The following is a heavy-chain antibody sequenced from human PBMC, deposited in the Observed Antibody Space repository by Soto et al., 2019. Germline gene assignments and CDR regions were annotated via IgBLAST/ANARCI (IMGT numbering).Heavy chain of an antibody. CDR3: ARDLFQSRYCSGGSCYPVASEY. D-gene: IGHD2-15*01. Sequence: GGSLRLSCAASGFTFDGYAMHLFRPAPGKGLEGVSGISWNSGSIGHAASVKCRFTISRDNAKTSLYLQMNRLRAEDTAVYYCARDLFQSRYCSGGSCYPVASEYWGHGTRVTVSS. CDR2: ISWNSGSI. V-gene: IGHV3-9*01. CDR1: GFTFDGYA. J-gene: IGHJ4*01.